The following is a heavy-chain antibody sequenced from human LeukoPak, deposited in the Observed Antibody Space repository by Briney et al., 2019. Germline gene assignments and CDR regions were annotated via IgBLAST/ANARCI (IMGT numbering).Heavy chain of an antibody. V-gene: IGHV4-31*11. CDR1: GGSISSDYF. Sequence: SQTLSLTCAVSGGSISSDYFWIWIRQHPGKGLEWIGYIHYSGSTYSNPSLKSRVNMSVDTSKNQFSLKLRSVTDADTAVYYCARDTNPIAAATYNWFDPWGQGTLVIVSS. D-gene: IGHD6-25*01. CDR3: ARDTNPIAAATYNWFDP. J-gene: IGHJ5*02. CDR2: IHYSGST.